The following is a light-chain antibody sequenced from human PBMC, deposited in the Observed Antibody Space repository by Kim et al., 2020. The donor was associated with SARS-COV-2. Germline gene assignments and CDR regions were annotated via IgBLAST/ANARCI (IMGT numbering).Light chain of an antibody. CDR1: NSDIGDHNY. J-gene: IGLJ1*01. V-gene: IGLV2-14*03. Sequence: QSVLTQPASVSASPGQTITISCTGSNSDIGDHNYVSWYQYHPGEAPKLMIYDVTKRPSGLSNRFSGSKSGNTASLTISGLQAEDEATYYCISYTTINTPYVFGTGTKVTVL. CDR3: ISYTTINTPYV. CDR2: DVT.